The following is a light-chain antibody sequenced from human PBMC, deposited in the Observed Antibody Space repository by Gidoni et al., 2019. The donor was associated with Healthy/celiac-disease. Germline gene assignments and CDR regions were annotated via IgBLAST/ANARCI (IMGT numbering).Light chain of an antibody. V-gene: IGKV1-5*01. J-gene: IGKJ1*01. CDR1: QSISSW. CDR2: DAS. Sequence: DIQMTQCPSTLSASVGDRVTITCRASQSISSWLAWYQQKPGKAPKLLIYDASSLESGVPSRFIGSGSGTEFTLTISSLQPDDFATYYCQQYNSYPSTFGQGTKVEIK. CDR3: QQYNSYPST.